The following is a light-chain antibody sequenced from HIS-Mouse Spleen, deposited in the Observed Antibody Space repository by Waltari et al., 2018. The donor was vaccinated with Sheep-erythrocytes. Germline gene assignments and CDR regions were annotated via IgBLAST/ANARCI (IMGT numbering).Light chain of an antibody. CDR3: MQALQTPLT. CDR2: LGS. CDR1: QSLLHNNGYNY. J-gene: IGKJ2*01. Sequence: DIVMTQSPLSLPVTPGEPASISCRSSQSLLHNNGYNYLDWYLQKPGQSPQLLNYLGSNRASGVPDRFSGSGSGTDFTLKISRVEAEDVGVYYCMQALQTPLTFGQGTKLEIK. V-gene: IGKV2-28*01.